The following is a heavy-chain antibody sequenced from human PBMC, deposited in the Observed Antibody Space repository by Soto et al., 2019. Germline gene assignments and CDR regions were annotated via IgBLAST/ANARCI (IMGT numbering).Heavy chain of an antibody. Sequence: SETLSLTCAVYGDSFSGYYRSWIRQPPGEGLEWIGEINHTGGTHYNPSLKSRVTMSVDTSKNQFSLRMSSVTAADTAVYYCAKGGVKTAGTGSKHLPWYNSFDPWGQGTLVTVSS. J-gene: IGHJ5*02. CDR1: GDSFSGYY. CDR2: INHTGGT. D-gene: IGHD6-13*01. V-gene: IGHV4-34*01. CDR3: AKGGVKTAGTGSKHLPWYNSFDP.